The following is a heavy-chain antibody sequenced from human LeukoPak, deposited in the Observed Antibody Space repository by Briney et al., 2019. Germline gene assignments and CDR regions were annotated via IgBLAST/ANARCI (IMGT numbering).Heavy chain of an antibody. CDR1: GGSISSYY. CDR2: IYSSGST. V-gene: IGHV4-59*08. Sequence: SETLSLTCTVSGGSISSYYWCWIRQPPGKGLEWVGYIYSSGSTNYNPSLKSRVTISADTSTNQFSLMLSSVTAADTAMYYCARAGPLLSYFDCWGQGTLVTVSS. CDR3: ARAGPLLSYFDC. D-gene: IGHD2-15*01. J-gene: IGHJ4*02.